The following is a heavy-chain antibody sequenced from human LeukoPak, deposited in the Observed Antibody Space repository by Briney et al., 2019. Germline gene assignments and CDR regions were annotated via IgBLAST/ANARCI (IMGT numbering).Heavy chain of an antibody. V-gene: IGHV1-18*01. CDR1: GYTFTSYG. J-gene: IGHJ4*02. CDR3: ARDRQSCSSSSCLVDS. D-gene: IGHD2-2*01. CDR2: ISAYNGNT. Sequence: ASVKVSCKASGYTFTSYGISWVRQAPGQGLEWMGWISAYNGNTNYAQNLQGRVTMTTDTATSTAYMELRSLRSDDTAVYYCARDRQSCSSSSCLVDSWGQGTLVTVSS.